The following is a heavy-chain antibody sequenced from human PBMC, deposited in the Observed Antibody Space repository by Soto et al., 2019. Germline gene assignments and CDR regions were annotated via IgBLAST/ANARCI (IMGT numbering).Heavy chain of an antibody. V-gene: IGHV3-48*01. CDR1: GFTFSSYS. Sequence: GGSLRLSCAASGFTFSSYSRNWVRQAPGKGLEWVSYISSSSSTIYYADSVKGRFTISRDNAKNSLYLQMNSLRAEDTAVYYCARDLHDYVSFRFDPWGQGTLVTVSS. CDR3: ARDLHDYVSFRFDP. D-gene: IGHD3-16*01. J-gene: IGHJ5*02. CDR2: ISSSSSTI.